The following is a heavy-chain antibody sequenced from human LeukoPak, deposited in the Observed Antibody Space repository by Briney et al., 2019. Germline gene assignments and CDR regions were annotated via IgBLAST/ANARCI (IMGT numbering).Heavy chain of an antibody. CDR1: GYTFTGYY. Sequence: ASVKVSCKASGYTFTGYYMHWVRQAPGQGLEWMGWINPNSGGTNYAQKFQGRVTMTRDTSISTAYTELSRLRSDDTAVYYCARGREKRYCSSTSCSYYYYYMDVWGKGTTVTVSS. D-gene: IGHD2-2*01. CDR2: INPNSGGT. J-gene: IGHJ6*03. CDR3: ARGREKRYCSSTSCSYYYYYMDV. V-gene: IGHV1-2*02.